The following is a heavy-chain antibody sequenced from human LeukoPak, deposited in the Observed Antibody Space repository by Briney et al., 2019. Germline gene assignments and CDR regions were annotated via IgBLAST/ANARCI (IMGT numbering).Heavy chain of an antibody. D-gene: IGHD6-13*01. CDR2: ISSSGSTI. J-gene: IGHJ4*02. V-gene: IGHV3-48*04. CDR1: GFTFSSYW. CDR3: AGHWYSSSWYV. Sequence: PGGALRLSCAASGFTFSSYWMSWVRQAPGKGLEGVSYISSSGSTIYYADSVKGRFTISRDNAKNSLYLQMNSLRAEDTAVYYCAGHWYSSSWYVWGQGTLVTVSS.